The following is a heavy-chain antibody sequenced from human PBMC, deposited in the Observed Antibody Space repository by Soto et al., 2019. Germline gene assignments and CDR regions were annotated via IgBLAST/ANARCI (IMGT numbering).Heavy chain of an antibody. CDR2: IRSKANSYAT. CDR3: TRHIMDPPRGGYCSGGSCYSYYYYGMDV. J-gene: IGHJ6*02. V-gene: IGHV3-73*01. Sequence: GGSLRLPCAASGFTFSGPAMHWVRQASGKGLEWVGRIRSKANSYATAYAASVKGRFTISRDDSKNTAYLQMNSLKTEDTAVYYCTRHIMDPPRGGYCSGGSCYSYYYYGMDVWGQGTTVTVSS. D-gene: IGHD2-15*01. CDR1: GFTFSGPA.